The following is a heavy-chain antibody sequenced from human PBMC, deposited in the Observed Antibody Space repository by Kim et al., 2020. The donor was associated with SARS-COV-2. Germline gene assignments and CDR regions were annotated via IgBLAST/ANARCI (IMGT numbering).Heavy chain of an antibody. V-gene: IGHV1-69*13. CDR3: AGTDDTAMDSRRFAY. D-gene: IGHD5-18*01. CDR2: IIPIFGTA. Sequence: SVKVSCKASGGTFSSYAISWVRQAPGQGLEWMGGIIPIFGTANYAQKFQGRVTITADESTSTAYMELSSLRSEDTAVYYCAGTDDTAMDSRRFAYWGQGTLVTVSS. J-gene: IGHJ4*02. CDR1: GGTFSSYA.